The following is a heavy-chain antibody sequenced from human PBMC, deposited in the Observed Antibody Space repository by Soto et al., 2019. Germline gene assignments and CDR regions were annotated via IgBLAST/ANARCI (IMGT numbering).Heavy chain of an antibody. Sequence: EVQLLESGGGLVQPGGSLRLSCAASGFTFSSYAMSWVRQAPGKGLEWVSAISGSGGSTYYADSVKGPFTISRDNSKNTLYLQMKSLRAEDTTVYYCAKDRGGIVGATEWDYWGQGTLVTVSS. CDR1: GFTFSSYA. J-gene: IGHJ4*02. CDR3: AKDRGGIVGATEWDY. V-gene: IGHV3-23*01. D-gene: IGHD1-26*01. CDR2: ISGSGGST.